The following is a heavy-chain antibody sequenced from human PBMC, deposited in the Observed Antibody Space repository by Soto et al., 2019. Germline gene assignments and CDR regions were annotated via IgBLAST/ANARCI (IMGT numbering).Heavy chain of an antibody. D-gene: IGHD6-13*01. J-gene: IGHJ4*02. V-gene: IGHV4-59*01. CDR3: ARDTGWGVSNSWPYYFDY. CDR2: IYYSGST. CDR1: GGSISHYY. Sequence: SETLSLTCTISGGSISHYYWSWIRQPPGKGLEWIGYIYYSGSTNYNPSLKSRVTLSLDTSKNQLSLKLSSVTAADTAVYYCARDTGWGVSNSWPYYFDYWGQGTLVTVSS.